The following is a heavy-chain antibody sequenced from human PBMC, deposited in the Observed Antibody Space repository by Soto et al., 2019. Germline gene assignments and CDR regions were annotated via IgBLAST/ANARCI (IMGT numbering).Heavy chain of an antibody. CDR3: AKIICTTNCYDY. Sequence: GWSLRLSCTSSVFTFISYAMSWVRQAPGKGLEWVSSINGGGGTTNYADSVRGRFTISRDNSKNTMYLQMNSLRAEDTALYFCAKIICTTNCYDYWGQGTLVTVSS. CDR1: VFTFISYA. CDR2: INGGGGTT. J-gene: IGHJ4*02. D-gene: IGHD2-2*01. V-gene: IGHV3-23*01.